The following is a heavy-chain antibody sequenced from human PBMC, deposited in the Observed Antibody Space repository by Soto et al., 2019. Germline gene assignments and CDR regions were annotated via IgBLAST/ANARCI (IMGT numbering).Heavy chain of an antibody. CDR2: MNPNSGNT. V-gene: IGHV1-8*01. Sequence: QVQLVQSGAEVKKPGASVKVSCKASGYTFTSYDINWVRQATGQGLEWMGWMNPNSGNTGYAQKFQGRVTMTRNTSISTAYVELSSLRSEDTAVYYCARGWVIAVAADWYFDLWGRGTLVTVSS. D-gene: IGHD6-19*01. CDR3: ARGWVIAVAADWYFDL. J-gene: IGHJ2*01. CDR1: GYTFTSYD.